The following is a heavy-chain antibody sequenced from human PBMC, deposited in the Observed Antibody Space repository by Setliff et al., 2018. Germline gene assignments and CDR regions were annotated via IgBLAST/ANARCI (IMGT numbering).Heavy chain of an antibody. V-gene: IGHV4-31*03. Sequence: KPSETLSLTCTVSGGSISSGGYYWSWIRQHPGKGLEWIGYIYYSGSTYYNPSLKSRVTISVDTSKNQFSLKLSSVTAADTAVYYCARGRIQLWKYYFDYWGQGTLVTVSS. CDR3: ARGRIQLWKYYFDY. CDR2: IYYSGST. J-gene: IGHJ4*02. CDR1: GGSISSGGYY. D-gene: IGHD5-18*01.